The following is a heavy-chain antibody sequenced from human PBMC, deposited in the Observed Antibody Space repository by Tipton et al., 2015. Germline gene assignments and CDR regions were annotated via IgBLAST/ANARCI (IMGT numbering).Heavy chain of an antibody. CDR1: GDPVSSSSHY. V-gene: IGHV4-39*02. Sequence: TLSLTCSVSGDPVSSSSHYWGWIRQPPGKGPEWIGSTYYTGATYYNPSLQSRVTVSLDTSKNQFSLSLSSVTAEDTAVYYCARDFTPYQYYAMDVWGQGTTVTVSS. J-gene: IGHJ6*02. CDR3: ARDFTPYQYYAMDV. CDR2: TYYTGAT.